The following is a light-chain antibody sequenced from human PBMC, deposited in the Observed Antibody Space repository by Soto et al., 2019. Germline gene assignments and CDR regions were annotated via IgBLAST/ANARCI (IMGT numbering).Light chain of an antibody. CDR3: AAWDDRLSGYG. CDR2: SDN. V-gene: IGLV1-47*02. CDR1: SSNIAKNY. Sequence: QSVLTQPPSTSGTPGQRVTISCSGDSSNIAKNYVYWYQQVPGMAPKLLIYSDNQRPSGVPDRFYGSKSGTSASLAISGLRSEDEADYYCAAWDDRLSGYGFGGGTKVPVL. J-gene: IGLJ1*01.